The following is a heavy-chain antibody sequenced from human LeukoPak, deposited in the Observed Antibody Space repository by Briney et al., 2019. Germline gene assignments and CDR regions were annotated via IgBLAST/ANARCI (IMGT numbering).Heavy chain of an antibody. D-gene: IGHD6-13*01. CDR1: GYTFTSSW. Sequence: GESLKISCQVSGYTFTSSWIGWLRQMPGKGLEWMGIIYPGDSDTRYSPSFQGQVTISADKSISTAYLQWSSLKASDTAMYYCAITIQSLYSSSWYSFLDFDYWGQGTLVTVSS. CDR2: IYPGDSDT. CDR3: AITIQSLYSSSWYSFLDFDY. J-gene: IGHJ4*02. V-gene: IGHV5-51*01.